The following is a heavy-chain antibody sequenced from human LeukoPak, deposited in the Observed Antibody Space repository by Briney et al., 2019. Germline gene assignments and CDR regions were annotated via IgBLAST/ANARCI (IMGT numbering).Heavy chain of an antibody. D-gene: IGHD3-10*01. J-gene: IGHJ4*02. CDR2: ITFSSSII. V-gene: IGHV3-48*01. CDR1: GFTFSSYS. CDR3: ARGTRGVIINDYFDY. Sequence: GGSLRLSCAASGFTFSSYSMNWVRQAPGKGLEWVSYITFSSSIIYYADSVKGRFTISRDNAKNSLYLQMNSLGAEDTAVYYCARGTRGVIINDYFDYWGQGTLVTVSS.